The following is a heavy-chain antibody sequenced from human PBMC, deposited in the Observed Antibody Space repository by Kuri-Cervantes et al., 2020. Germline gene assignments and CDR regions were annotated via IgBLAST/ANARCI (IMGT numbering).Heavy chain of an antibody. J-gene: IGHJ6*02. V-gene: IGHV3-11*01. CDR3: ARQAAVGTYYYGMDV. D-gene: IGHD6-13*01. CDR2: ISSSGSTI. Sequence: GGSLRLSCAASGFTFSDYYMSWIRQAPGKGLEWVSYISSSGSTIYYADSVKGRFTISRDNPKNSLYLQMNSLRAEDTALYHCARQAAVGTYYYGMDVWGQGTTVTVSS. CDR1: GFTFSDYY.